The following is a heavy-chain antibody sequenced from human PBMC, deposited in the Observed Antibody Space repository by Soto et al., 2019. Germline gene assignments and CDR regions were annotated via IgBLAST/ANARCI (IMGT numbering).Heavy chain of an antibody. D-gene: IGHD2-8*02. V-gene: IGHV4-34*01. CDR1: GGSFSGYY. CDR2: INHSGST. J-gene: IGHJ4*02. CDR3: ARDKITGLFDY. Sequence: QVQLQQWGAGLLKPSETLSLTCAVYGGSFSGYYWTWIRQPPGTGLEWIGDINHSGSTNYNPSLKSGVATSVDTSKHPLSLKLTSVTAVHTAGYYCARDKITGLFDYWGQGTLVTVSS.